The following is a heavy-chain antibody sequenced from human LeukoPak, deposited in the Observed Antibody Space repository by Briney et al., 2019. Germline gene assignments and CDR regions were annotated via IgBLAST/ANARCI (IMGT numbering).Heavy chain of an antibody. Sequence: ASVKVSCKASGYTFTSYAMHWVRQAPGQRLEWMGWINAGNGNTKYSQKFQGRVTITRDTSASTAYMELSSLRSDDTAVYYCARDLAVLRFLEWFTHDAFDIWGQGTMVTASS. CDR2: INAGNGNT. CDR1: GYTFTSYA. D-gene: IGHD3-3*01. CDR3: ARDLAVLRFLEWFTHDAFDI. V-gene: IGHV1-3*01. J-gene: IGHJ3*02.